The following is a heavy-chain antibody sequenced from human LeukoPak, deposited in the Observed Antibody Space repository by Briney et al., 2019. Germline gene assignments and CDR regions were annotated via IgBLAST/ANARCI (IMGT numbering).Heavy chain of an antibody. V-gene: IGHV4-59*01. Sequence: SETLSLTCTVSGGSISSYYWSWIRQPPGKGREWSGYIYYSGSTNYNPSLKSRVTISVDTSKNQFSLKLSSVTAADTAVYYCARGSYDYVWGSYRPNSLIDYWGQGTLVTVSS. J-gene: IGHJ4*02. CDR2: IYYSGST. D-gene: IGHD3-16*02. CDR1: GGSISSYY. CDR3: ARGSYDYVWGSYRPNSLIDY.